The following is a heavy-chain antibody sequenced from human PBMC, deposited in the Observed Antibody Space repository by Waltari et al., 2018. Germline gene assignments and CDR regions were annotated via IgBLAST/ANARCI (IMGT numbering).Heavy chain of an antibody. D-gene: IGHD2-2*01. CDR3: AKSRGFEY. V-gene: IGHV3-7*01. J-gene: IGHJ4*02. CDR2: INYDGSQK. CDR1: GFPFSGYW. Sequence: EVQLVESGGGLVQPGGSLRLSCGASGFPFSGYWLSWVRQTPGKVLGWVGNINYDGSQKYYVDSVKGRFTISRDNAKNSVYLQMNSLRVEDTAVYYCAKSRGFEYWGQGTLITVSS.